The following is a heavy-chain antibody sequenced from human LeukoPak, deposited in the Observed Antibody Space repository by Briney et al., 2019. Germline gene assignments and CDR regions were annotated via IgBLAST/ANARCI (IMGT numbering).Heavy chain of an antibody. CDR3: ASRQGLGWHYVN. CDR1: GFTLSSYD. CDR2: ISDNGGSA. Sequence: PGGSLRLSCVDSGFTLSSYDMSWVRQVPGKGLEWVSGISDNGGSAYYADSVKGRFTISRDNSKTTLYLQMNSLRVEDTAIYYCASRQGLGWHYVNWGQGTLVTVSS. V-gene: IGHV3-23*01. J-gene: IGHJ4*02. D-gene: IGHD3-10*02.